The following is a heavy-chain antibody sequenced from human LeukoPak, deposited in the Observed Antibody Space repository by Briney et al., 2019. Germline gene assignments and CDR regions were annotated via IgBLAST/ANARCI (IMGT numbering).Heavy chain of an antibody. V-gene: IGHV1-69*13. J-gene: IGHJ3*02. CDR1: GGTFSSYA. CDR3: AREGAYCGGDCYLNDAFDI. D-gene: IGHD2-21*02. CDR2: IIPIFGTA. Sequence: SVKVSCKASGGTFSSYAISWVRQAPGQGLEWMGGIIPIFGTANYAQKFQGRVTITADESTSTAYMELSSLRSEDTAVYYCAREGAYCGGDCYLNDAFDIWGQGTMVTVS.